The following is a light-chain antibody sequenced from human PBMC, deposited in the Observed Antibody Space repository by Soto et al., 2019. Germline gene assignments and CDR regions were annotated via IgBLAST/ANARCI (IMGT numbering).Light chain of an antibody. CDR3: QSYDSSLSGLV. V-gene: IGLV1-40*01. J-gene: IGLJ1*01. CDR1: SSNIGAGYD. Sequence: QSVLTQPPSXXGXXXXXXXISCTGSSSNIGAGYDVHWYQQLPGTAPKLLIYGNSNRPSGVPDRFSGSKSGTSASLAITGLQAEDEADYYCQSYDSSLSGLVFGTGTKVTVL. CDR2: GNS.